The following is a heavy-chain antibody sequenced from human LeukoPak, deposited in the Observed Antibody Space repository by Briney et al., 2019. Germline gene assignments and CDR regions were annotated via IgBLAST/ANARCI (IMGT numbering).Heavy chain of an antibody. CDR1: AYSFTSYW. CDR2: IDPSDSYT. D-gene: IGHD2-2*01. Sequence: GESLRIPCKGSAYSFTSYWISWVRQMPGKGLEWMGRIDPSDSYTNYSPSFQGHVTISADKSISTAYLQWSSLKASDTAMYYCARRRDCSSTSCPDDAFDIWGQGTMVTVSS. V-gene: IGHV5-10-1*01. CDR3: ARRRDCSSTSCPDDAFDI. J-gene: IGHJ3*02.